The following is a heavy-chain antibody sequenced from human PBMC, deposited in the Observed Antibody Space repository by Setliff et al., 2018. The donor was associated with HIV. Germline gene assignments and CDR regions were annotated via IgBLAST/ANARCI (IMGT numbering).Heavy chain of an antibody. CDR1: GGSINRGTYY. D-gene: IGHD2-21*01. CDR2: IYITGDT. V-gene: IGHV4-61*09. J-gene: IGHJ4*02. Sequence: PSETLSLTCSVSGGSINRGTYYWTWIRQSAGKGLEWIGHIYITGDTDYHPSLKSRVTISVDTSKNQFSLTLSSVTAADTAMYYCATYAGNGGGKGYWGQGTLVTVSS. CDR3: ATYAGNGGGKGY.